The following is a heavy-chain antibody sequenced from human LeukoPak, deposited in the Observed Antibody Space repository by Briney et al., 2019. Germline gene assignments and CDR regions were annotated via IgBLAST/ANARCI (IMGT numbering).Heavy chain of an antibody. CDR2: IIPIFGTA. J-gene: IGHJ4*02. Sequence: SVKVSCKASGGTFSSYAISWVRQAPGQGLEWMGRIIPIFGTANYAQKFQGRVTITTDESTSTAYMELSSLRSEDTAVYYCARHKNYYDSSGYFSFDYWGQGTLVTVSS. CDR1: GGTFSSYA. V-gene: IGHV1-69*05. CDR3: ARHKNYYDSSGYFSFDY. D-gene: IGHD3-22*01.